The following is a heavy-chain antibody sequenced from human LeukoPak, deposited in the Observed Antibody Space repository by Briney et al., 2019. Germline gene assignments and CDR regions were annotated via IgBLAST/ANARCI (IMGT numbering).Heavy chain of an antibody. CDR2: ISGRGVNS. D-gene: IGHD6-19*01. CDR3: AKRTTSSGWYDLFDY. CDR1: GFTFSSYA. J-gene: IGHJ4*02. Sequence: GGSLSLSCVASGFTFSSYAMSWVRQAPWEGLEWVSGISGRGVNSYVADSVKGRFTISRDNSRNTLYLRMNSLRAEDTAVYYCAKRTTSSGWYDLFDYWGQGTLVTVYS. V-gene: IGHV3-23*01.